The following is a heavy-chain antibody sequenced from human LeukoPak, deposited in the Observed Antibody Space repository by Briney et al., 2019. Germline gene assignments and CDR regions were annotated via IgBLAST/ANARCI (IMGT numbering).Heavy chain of an antibody. V-gene: IGHV3-7*01. CDR2: IKQDGSEK. J-gene: IGHJ5*02. CDR3: ARVDPHNGCDT. CDR1: GFTFSSYW. Sequence: GGSLRLSCAASGFTFSSYWMTWVRQAPGKGLEWVANIKQDGSEKYYVDSVKGRFTISRDNTKNSLYLQMNSLRAEDTAVYYCARVDPHNGCDTWYQGTRVIVSA. D-gene: IGHD3-9*01.